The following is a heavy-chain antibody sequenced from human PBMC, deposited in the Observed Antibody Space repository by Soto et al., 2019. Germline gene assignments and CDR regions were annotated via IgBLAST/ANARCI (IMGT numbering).Heavy chain of an antibody. CDR3: ARDSRYCTDSGCSIMRDAFDV. D-gene: IGHD2-15*01. CDR2: IYHSGTT. Sequence: QVLLQESGPGLVKPSWTLSLTCTVSHFSVTNNKYWSWVRQSHGKPLEWIGEIYHSGTTYYNPSLRSRVSMSMDKTKNQISLILTSVTAADTAVYYCARDSRYCTDSGCSIMRDAFDVWGQGTLVTVSS. CDR1: HFSVTNNKY. V-gene: IGHV4-4*02. J-gene: IGHJ3*01.